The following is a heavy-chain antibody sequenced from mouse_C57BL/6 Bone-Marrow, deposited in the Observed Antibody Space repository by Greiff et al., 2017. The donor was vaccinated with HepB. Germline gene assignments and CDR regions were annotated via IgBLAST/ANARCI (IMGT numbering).Heavy chain of an antibody. V-gene: IGHV1-15*01. CDR3: TRWVIGNYVDY. CDR1: GYTFTDYE. J-gene: IGHJ2*01. D-gene: IGHD1-1*01. CDR2: IDPETGGT. Sequence: VQLQQSGAELVRPGASVTLSCKASGYTFTDYEMHWVKQTPVHGLEWIGAIDPETGGTAYNQKFKGKAILTADKSSSPAYMELRSLTSEDSAVYYCTRWVIGNYVDYWGQGTTLTVSS.